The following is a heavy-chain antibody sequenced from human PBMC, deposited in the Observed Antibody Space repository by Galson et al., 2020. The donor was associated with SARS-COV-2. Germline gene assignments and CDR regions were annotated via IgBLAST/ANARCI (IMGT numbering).Heavy chain of an antibody. CDR3: AKDTRGTYPYIFDY. CDR2: ISYDGSNK. J-gene: IGHJ4*02. V-gene: IGHV3-30*18. Sequence: LSLTCAASGFTFSDYGMHWVRQAPGKGLEWVAVISYDGSNKYYADSVKGRFTISRDNSKKTLYLQMNSLRVEDTAVYYCAKDTRGTYPYIFDYWGQGTLVTVSS. CDR1: GFTFSDYG. D-gene: IGHD3-16*01.